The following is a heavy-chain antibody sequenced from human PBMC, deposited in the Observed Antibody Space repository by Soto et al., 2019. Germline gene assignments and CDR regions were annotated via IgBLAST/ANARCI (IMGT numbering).Heavy chain of an antibody. Sequence: GESLKISCKGSGYSFPNYWIGWVRQMPGKGLEWMAMIYPHDSDTRYSPSFQGRVTISADKSGSTVFLQWSSLKASDTAMYYCTRPPHGSDGDFWGQGTQVTVSS. CDR1: GYSFPNYW. J-gene: IGHJ4*02. CDR2: IYPHDSDT. CDR3: TRPPHGSDGDF. V-gene: IGHV5-51*01.